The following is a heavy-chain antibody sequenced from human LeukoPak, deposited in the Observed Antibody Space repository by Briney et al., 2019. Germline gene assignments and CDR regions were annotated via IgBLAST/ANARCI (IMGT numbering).Heavy chain of an antibody. Sequence: GWSLRLSCAASGFTFSNYGMHWVRQAPGTGLEWVAFIRSDGINKYHADSVKGRFTISRDNSKNTLYLQMNSLRAEDTAVYYCAKLGKTENHYGSGRFSYYYYMDVWGKGTTVTISS. J-gene: IGHJ6*03. V-gene: IGHV3-30*02. CDR3: AKLGKTENHYGSGRFSYYYYMDV. CDR1: GFTFSNYG. CDR2: IRSDGINK. D-gene: IGHD3-10*01.